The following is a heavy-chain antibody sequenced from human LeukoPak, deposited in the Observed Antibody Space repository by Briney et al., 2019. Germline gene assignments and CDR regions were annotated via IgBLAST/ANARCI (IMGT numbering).Heavy chain of an antibody. CDR2: INWNSDNI. Sequence: GRSQRLSCAASGFTFNDHAMYWVRQAPGKGLEWVSGINWNSDNIGYADSVKGRFTISRDDAKNSLFLQMNSLRTEDTALYYCARASYYYDTTGLGAVDIWGQGTMVTVSS. CDR1: GFTFNDHA. V-gene: IGHV3-9*01. J-gene: IGHJ3*02. D-gene: IGHD3-22*01. CDR3: ARASYYYDTTGLGAVDI.